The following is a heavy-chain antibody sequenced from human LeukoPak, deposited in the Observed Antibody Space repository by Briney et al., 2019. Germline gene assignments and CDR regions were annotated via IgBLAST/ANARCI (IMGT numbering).Heavy chain of an antibody. J-gene: IGHJ4*02. CDR2: INHSGST. CDR1: GGSLSGYY. Sequence: SETLSLTCAVYGGSLSGYYWSWIRQPPGKGLEWIGEINHSGSTNYNPSLKSRVTISVDTSKNQFSLKLSSVTAADTAVYYCARVLITMVRGIHFDYWGQGTLVTVSS. V-gene: IGHV4-34*01. D-gene: IGHD3-10*01. CDR3: ARVLITMVRGIHFDY.